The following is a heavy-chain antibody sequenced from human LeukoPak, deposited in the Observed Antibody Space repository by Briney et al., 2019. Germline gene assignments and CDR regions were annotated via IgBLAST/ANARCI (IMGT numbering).Heavy chain of an antibody. Sequence: GGSLRLSCAASGFTFSSYSMNWVRQAPGKGLEWVSSISSSSSYIYYADSVKGRFTISRDNAKNSLYLQMNRLRAEDTAVYYCAGAYYDILTGYSPFGYWGQGTLVTVSS. CDR3: AGAYYDILTGYSPFGY. CDR2: ISSSSSYI. J-gene: IGHJ4*02. D-gene: IGHD3-9*01. CDR1: GFTFSSYS. V-gene: IGHV3-21*01.